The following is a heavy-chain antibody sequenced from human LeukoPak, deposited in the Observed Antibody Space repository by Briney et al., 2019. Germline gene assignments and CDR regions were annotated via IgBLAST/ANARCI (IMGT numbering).Heavy chain of an antibody. J-gene: IGHJ4*02. CDR1: GGSISSGGYY. D-gene: IGHD6-19*01. CDR3: ARDNSGWFFDY. V-gene: IGHV4-30-2*01. Sequence: SETLSLTCTVSGGSISSGGYYWSWIRQPPGKGLEWIGYIYHRGSTYYNPSLQSRVTITVDRSKNQFSLKLSSGTAADTAMYYCARDNSGWFFDYWGQGTLVTVSS. CDR2: IYHRGST.